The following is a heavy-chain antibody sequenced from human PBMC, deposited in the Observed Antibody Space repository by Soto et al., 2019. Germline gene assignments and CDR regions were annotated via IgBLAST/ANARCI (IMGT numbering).Heavy chain of an antibody. CDR2: IYWDDDK. Sequence: QITLKESGPTLVRPTQTLTLTCTFSGFSLTTSGVGVGWIRQPPGKALEWLAVIYWDDDKRYSSSLKSRLTITKDTSRIHVILTMTNMDPVDTATDYCAQHPYYGLGSDSFDYWGQGTLVTVSS. CDR3: AQHPYYGLGSDSFDY. J-gene: IGHJ4*02. D-gene: IGHD3-10*01. V-gene: IGHV2-5*02. CDR1: GFSLTTSGVG.